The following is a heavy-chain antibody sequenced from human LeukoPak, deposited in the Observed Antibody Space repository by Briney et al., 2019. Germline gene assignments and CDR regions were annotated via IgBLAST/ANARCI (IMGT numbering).Heavy chain of an antibody. CDR3: ARTNSGYDPFDY. CDR1: GFTFSSYA. J-gene: IGHJ4*02. Sequence: GGSLRLSCAASGFTFSSYAMSWIRQAPGKGLEWVSYISGSTGYTNYADSVKGRFTISRDNAKNSLFLHMNSLRAEDTAVYYCARTNSGYDPFDYWGQGTLVTVSS. CDR2: ISGSTGYT. V-gene: IGHV3-11*03. D-gene: IGHD5-12*01.